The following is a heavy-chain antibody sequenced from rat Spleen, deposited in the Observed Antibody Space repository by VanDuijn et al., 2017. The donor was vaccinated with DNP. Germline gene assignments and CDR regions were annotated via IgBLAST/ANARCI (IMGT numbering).Heavy chain of an antibody. Sequence: EVQLVESGGGLVQPGRSLKLSCAASGFTFSDYNMAWVRQAPKKGLEWVATITYDGSSTSYRPSVKGRFTISRDNAKSTLYLQMDSLRSEDTATYYCTSLLLKWSFDYWGQGVMVTVSS. J-gene: IGHJ2*01. CDR2: ITYDGSST. V-gene: IGHV5-7*01. CDR1: GFTFSDYN. D-gene: IGHD1-1*01. CDR3: TSLLLKWSFDY.